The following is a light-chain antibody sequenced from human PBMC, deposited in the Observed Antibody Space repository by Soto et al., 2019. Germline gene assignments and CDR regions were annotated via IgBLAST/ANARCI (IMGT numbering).Light chain of an antibody. CDR2: AAS. V-gene: IGKV3-20*01. CDR3: QQSSSSPIT. Sequence: EIVLTQSPDTLAVSPGERATLSCRASQSVTSSYLAWYQQKPGQAPRLLMYAASSRATGIPDRFSGSGSGTDFTLTISRLEAEDFAVYYCQQSSSSPITFGQGTRLEIK. CDR1: QSVTSSY. J-gene: IGKJ5*01.